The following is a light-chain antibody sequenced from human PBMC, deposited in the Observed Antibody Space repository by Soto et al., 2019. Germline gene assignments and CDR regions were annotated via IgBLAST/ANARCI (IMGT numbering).Light chain of an antibody. CDR2: AVS. CDR3: QQSYSTLSLT. CDR1: QSISAY. J-gene: IGKJ4*01. V-gene: IGKV1-39*01. Sequence: DIQMTQSPSSLSASVGDRVIITCRASQSISAYLNWYQQKPGKAPKLLIYAVSKLQSGVPSRFSGSGSGTDFTLIISSLQPEDFATYYCQQSYSTLSLTFGGGTKVEIK.